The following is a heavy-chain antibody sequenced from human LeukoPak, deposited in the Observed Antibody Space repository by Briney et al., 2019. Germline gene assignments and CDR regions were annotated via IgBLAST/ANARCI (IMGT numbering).Heavy chain of an antibody. J-gene: IGHJ4*02. CDR1: GGTFSSYA. CDR2: IIPIFGTA. Sequence: ASVKVSCKASGGTFSSYAISWVRQAPGQGLEWMGGIIPIFGTANYAQKFQGRVTITADESTSTAYMELSSLRSEDTAVYYCAAEWELYYFDYWGQGTLVTVSS. CDR3: AAEWELYYFDY. D-gene: IGHD1-26*01. V-gene: IGHV1-69*13.